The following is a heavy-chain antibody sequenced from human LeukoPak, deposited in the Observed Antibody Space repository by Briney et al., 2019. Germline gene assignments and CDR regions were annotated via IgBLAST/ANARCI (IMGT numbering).Heavy chain of an antibody. CDR1: GFTFSNYW. CDR3: ARPRQGGYSYGVGMDV. D-gene: IGHD5-18*01. CDR2: INSDGSTT. Sequence: GGSLRLSCAASGFTFSNYWMHWVRQAPGKGLVWVSRINSDGSTTTYADSVKGRFTISRDNAKNTLYLQMNSLRVEDTAVYYCARPRQGGYSYGVGMDVWGQGTTVTVSS. V-gene: IGHV3-74*01. J-gene: IGHJ6*02.